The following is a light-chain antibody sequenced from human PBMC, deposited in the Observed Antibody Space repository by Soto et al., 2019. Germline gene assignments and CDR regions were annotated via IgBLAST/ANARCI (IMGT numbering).Light chain of an antibody. CDR2: GAS. CDR3: QQYGSSPLT. V-gene: IGKV3-20*01. J-gene: IGKJ4*01. Sequence: EIVLTQSPATLSLSPGERATLSCRASQSISSNFLAWYRQKPGQAPRLLIFGASNRATGIPDEFSGSGSGTHFTLTISRLEPEDFAVYFCQQYGSSPLTFGGGTKVDI. CDR1: QSISSNF.